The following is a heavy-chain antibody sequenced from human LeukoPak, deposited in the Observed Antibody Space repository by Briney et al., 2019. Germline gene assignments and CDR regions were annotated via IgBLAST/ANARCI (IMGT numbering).Heavy chain of an antibody. D-gene: IGHD6-19*01. J-gene: IGHJ4*02. V-gene: IGHV3-48*04. CDR1: GFTFSSYS. Sequence: GGSLRLSCAASGFTFSSYSMNWVRQAPGKGLEWVSYISSSSSTIYYADSVKGRFTISRDNAKNSLYLQMNSLRAEDTAVYYCARDRWQWLLDYWGQGTLVTVSS. CDR3: ARDRWQWLLDY. CDR2: ISSSSSTI.